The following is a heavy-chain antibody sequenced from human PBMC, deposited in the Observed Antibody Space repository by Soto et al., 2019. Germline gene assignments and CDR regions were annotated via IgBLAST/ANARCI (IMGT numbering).Heavy chain of an antibody. D-gene: IGHD6-19*01. J-gene: IGHJ4*02. CDR1: GFSLSSTRMA. V-gene: IGHV2-5*02. Sequence: QITLKESGPTLVKPTQTLTLTCTFSGFSLSSTRMAVGWIRQPPGKALEWLALIYWDDDKRYSPFLKSRLTITKDTSKNQVVLTMSNMDPVDTASYYCAHIVVAGLGYYFDYWGQRTLVTVSS. CDR3: AHIVVAGLGYYFDY. CDR2: IYWDDDK.